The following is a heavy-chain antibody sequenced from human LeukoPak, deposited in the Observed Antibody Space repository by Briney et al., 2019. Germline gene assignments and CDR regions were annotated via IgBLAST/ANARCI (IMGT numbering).Heavy chain of an antibody. Sequence: PSETLSLTCTVSGGSLSSYYWSWIRQPPGKGLEWIGYIYYSGSTNYNPSLKSRVTISVDTSKNQFSLKLSSVTAADTAVYYCARDGSNWSNDYYHGVDVWGQGTTVTVSS. V-gene: IGHV4-59*01. J-gene: IGHJ6*02. CDR3: ARDGSNWSNDYYHGVDV. CDR1: GGSLSSYY. CDR2: IYYSGST. D-gene: IGHD4-11*01.